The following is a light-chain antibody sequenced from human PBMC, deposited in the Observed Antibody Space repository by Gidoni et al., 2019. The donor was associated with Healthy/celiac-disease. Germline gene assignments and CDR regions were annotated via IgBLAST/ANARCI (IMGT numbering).Light chain of an antibody. CDR1: SSDVGGYNY. CDR2: EVS. V-gene: IGLV2-14*01. Sequence: QSALTPPASVSGSPGQSITISCTGTSSDVGGYNYVSWYQPHPGKAPKLMIYEVSNRPSGVSNRFSGSKSGNTASLPISGLQAEDEAHYYCSSYTSSSSVFGGGTTLPVL. CDR3: SSYTSSSSV. J-gene: IGLJ2*01.